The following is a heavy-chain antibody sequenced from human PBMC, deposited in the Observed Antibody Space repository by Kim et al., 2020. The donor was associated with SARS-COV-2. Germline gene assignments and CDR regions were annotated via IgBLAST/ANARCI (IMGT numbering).Heavy chain of an antibody. V-gene: IGHV4-31*03. CDR2: IYYSGNT. D-gene: IGHD2-15*01. CDR1: GGSISNGAYY. J-gene: IGHJ5*02. CDR3: ARAMCSGGSCYRSWFDP. Sequence: SETLSLTCTVSGGSISNGAYYWSWIRQHPGKGLEWIGYIYYSGNTYYNPSLKSRATISVDTSKNQFSLKLSSVTAADTAIYYCARAMCSGGSCYRSWFDPWGQGTLVTVSS.